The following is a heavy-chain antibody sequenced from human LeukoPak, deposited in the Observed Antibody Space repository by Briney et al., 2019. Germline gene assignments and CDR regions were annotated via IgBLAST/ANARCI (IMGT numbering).Heavy chain of an antibody. CDR2: IYTSGST. D-gene: IGHD6-13*01. CDR1: GGCISSYY. J-gene: IGHJ3*02. V-gene: IGHV4-4*09. CDR3: ARHASYSSSWYGTAAFDI. Sequence: SETLSLTCTVSGGCISSYYCSWIRQPPGKGLEWIGYIYTSGSTNYNPSLKSRVTISVDTSKNQFSLKLSSVTAADTAVYYCARHASYSSSWYGTAAFDIWGQGTMVTVSS.